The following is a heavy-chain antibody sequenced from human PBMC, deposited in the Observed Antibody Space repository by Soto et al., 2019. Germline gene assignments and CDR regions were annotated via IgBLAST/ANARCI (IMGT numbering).Heavy chain of an antibody. V-gene: IGHV3-33*01. CDR3: ARDGYCSGGSCRFGFDY. J-gene: IGHJ4*02. D-gene: IGHD2-15*01. Sequence: GGSLRLSCAASGFTFSSYGMHWVRQAPGKGLEWVAVIWHDGSNKYYADSVKGRFTISRDNSKNTLYLQMNSLRAEDTAVYYCARDGYCSGGSCRFGFDYWGQGTLVTVSS. CDR1: GFTFSSYG. CDR2: IWHDGSNK.